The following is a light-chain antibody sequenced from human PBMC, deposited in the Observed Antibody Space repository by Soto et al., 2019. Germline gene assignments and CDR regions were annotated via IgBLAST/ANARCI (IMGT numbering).Light chain of an antibody. CDR1: QGISSY. Sequence: AIRMTQSPSSLSASTGDRVTITCRASQGISSYLAWYQQKPGKAPKLLIYAASTLQSGVPSRFSGSGSVTDFTLTISCLQSEDFATYYCQQYYSYPWTFGQGTKVESK. J-gene: IGKJ1*01. CDR3: QQYYSYPWT. CDR2: AAS. V-gene: IGKV1-8*01.